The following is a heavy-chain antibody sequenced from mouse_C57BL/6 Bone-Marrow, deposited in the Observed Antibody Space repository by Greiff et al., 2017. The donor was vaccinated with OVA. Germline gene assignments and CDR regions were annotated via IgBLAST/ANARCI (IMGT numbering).Heavy chain of an antibody. CDR2: INPGSGGT. J-gene: IGHJ2*01. V-gene: IGHV1-54*01. CDR3: ARGGYEGNEGDY. Sequence: QVQLQQSGAELVRPGTSVKVSCKASGYAFTNYLIEWVKQRPGQGLEWIGVINPGSGGTNYNEKFKGKATLTADKSSSTAYMQLSSLTSEDSAVYSCARGGYEGNEGDYWGQGTTLTVSS. D-gene: IGHD2-1*01. CDR1: GYAFTNYL.